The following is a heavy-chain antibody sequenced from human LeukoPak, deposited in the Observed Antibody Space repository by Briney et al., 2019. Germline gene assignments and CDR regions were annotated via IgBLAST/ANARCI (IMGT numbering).Heavy chain of an antibody. V-gene: IGHV4-4*07. J-gene: IGHJ4*02. D-gene: IGHD3-3*01. Sequence: KSSETLSLTCTVSGGSISSYYWSWIRQPAGKGLEWIGSIYHSGSTYYNPSLKSRVTISVDTSKNQFSLKLSSVTAADTAVYYCARDGSGYDFWSGYYPHFDYWGQGTLVTVSS. CDR2: IYHSGST. CDR1: GGSISSYY. CDR3: ARDGSGYDFWSGYYPHFDY.